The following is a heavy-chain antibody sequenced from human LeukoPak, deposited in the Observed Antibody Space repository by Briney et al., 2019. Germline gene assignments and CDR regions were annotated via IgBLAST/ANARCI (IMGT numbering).Heavy chain of an antibody. CDR3: ARDKAILYYDFWSPSPDGMDV. CDR1: GFTFSSYW. J-gene: IGHJ6*02. D-gene: IGHD3-3*01. Sequence: GGSLRLSCAASGFTFSSYWMSWVRQAPGKGLEWVANIKQDGSEKYYVDSVKGRFTISRDNAKNSLYLQMNSLRAEDTAVYYCARDKAILYYDFWSPSPDGMDVWGQGTTVTVSS. V-gene: IGHV3-7*01. CDR2: IKQDGSEK.